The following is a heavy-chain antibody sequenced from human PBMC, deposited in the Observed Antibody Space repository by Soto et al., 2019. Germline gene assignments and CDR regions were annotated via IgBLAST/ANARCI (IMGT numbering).Heavy chain of an antibody. CDR3: ARLSTSYSRTFYYYYGMDV. Sequence: QVQLVQSGAEVKKPGASVKVSCKASGYTFTSYDINWVRQATGQGLEWMGWMNPNSGNTGYAQKFQGRVTMTRNTPXSXAFXELSSLRSEDTAVYYCARLSTSYSRTFYYYYGMDVWGQGTTVTVSS. CDR2: MNPNSGNT. CDR1: GYTFTSYD. J-gene: IGHJ6*02. D-gene: IGHD2-2*01. V-gene: IGHV1-8*01.